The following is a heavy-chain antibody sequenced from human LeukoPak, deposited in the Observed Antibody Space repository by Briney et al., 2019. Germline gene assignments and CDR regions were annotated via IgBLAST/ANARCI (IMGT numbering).Heavy chain of an antibody. CDR2: IIPIFGTA. J-gene: IGHJ6*02. CDR1: GGTFSSYA. D-gene: IGHD2-15*01. CDR3: ARRYCSGGSCYGDYYYYGMDV. Sequence: SVKVSCKASGGTFSSYAISWVRQAPGQGLEWMGGIIPIFGTANYAQKFQGRVTITADESTRTAYMELSSLRSEDTAIYYCARRYCSGGSCYGDYYYYGMDVWGQGTTVTVSS. V-gene: IGHV1-69*13.